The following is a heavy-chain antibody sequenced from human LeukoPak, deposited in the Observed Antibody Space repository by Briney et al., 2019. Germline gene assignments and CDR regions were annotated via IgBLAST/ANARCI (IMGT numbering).Heavy chain of an antibody. D-gene: IGHD6-19*01. J-gene: IGHJ6*03. CDR2: INHSGST. V-gene: IGHV4-34*01. CDR1: GGSFSGYY. Sequence: PSETLSLTCAVYGGSFSGYYWSWIRQPPGKGLEWIGEINHSGSTNYNPSLKSRVTISVDTSKNQFSLKLSSVTAADTAVYYCARVVAVTGTYYYYMDVWGKGTTVTISS. CDR3: ARVVAVTGTYYYYMDV.